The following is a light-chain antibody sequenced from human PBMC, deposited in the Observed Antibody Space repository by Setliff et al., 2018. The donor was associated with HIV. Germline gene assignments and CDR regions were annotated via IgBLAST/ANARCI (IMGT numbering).Light chain of an antibody. CDR2: DVK. J-gene: IGLJ1*01. CDR3: CSYAGSGPV. Sequence: SVLTQPAPGSGSPGQSITLSCTGTSSDVGGYNYVSWYQQHPDKAPKLMIYDVKNRPSGVSDRFSGSKSGNTSSLTLSGLQAEDEADYYCCSYAGSGPVFGSGTKVTVL. V-gene: IGLV2-23*02. CDR1: SSDVGGYNY.